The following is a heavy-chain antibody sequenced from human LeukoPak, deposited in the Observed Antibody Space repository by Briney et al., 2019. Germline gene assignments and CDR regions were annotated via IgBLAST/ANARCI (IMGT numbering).Heavy chain of an antibody. CDR1: GFTFSSYS. CDR3: AIETYADDAFDI. J-gene: IGHJ3*02. Sequence: GGSLRLSCAASGFTFSSYSMNWVRQAPGKGLEWVSSISSSSYIYYADSVKGRFTISRDNAKNSLYLQMDSLRAEDTAVYYCAIETYADDAFDIWGQGTMVTVSS. D-gene: IGHD4-17*01. CDR2: ISSSSYI. V-gene: IGHV3-21*01.